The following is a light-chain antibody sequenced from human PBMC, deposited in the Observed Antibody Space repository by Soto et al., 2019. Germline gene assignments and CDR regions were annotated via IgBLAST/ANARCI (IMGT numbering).Light chain of an antibody. J-gene: IGKJ1*01. Sequence: EIVLTQSPGTLSLSPGERATLSCRASQTVSSTYLVWYQQKPGQAPRLLIYGASSMAPGVSDRFSGSGSGTDFTLTISRLEPDDFAVYYCHQCGNSWWTFGQGTKVESK. CDR3: HQCGNSWWT. CDR2: GAS. CDR1: QTVSSTY. V-gene: IGKV3-20*01.